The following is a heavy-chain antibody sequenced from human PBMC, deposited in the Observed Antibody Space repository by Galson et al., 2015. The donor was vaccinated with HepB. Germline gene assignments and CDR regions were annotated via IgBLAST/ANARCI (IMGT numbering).Heavy chain of an antibody. V-gene: IGHV3-48*01. J-gene: IGHJ6*02. CDR3: ARDRLGDYSMDV. CDR2: ISSSSSAI. D-gene: IGHD3-16*01. CDR1: GFTFSSYS. Sequence: SLRLSCAGSGFTFSSYSINWVRQAPGKGLEWLSYISSSSSAIYYADSVKGRFTVSRDSAKNSMYLQMNSLRGEDTAVYYCARDRLGDYSMDVWGQGTTVTVSS.